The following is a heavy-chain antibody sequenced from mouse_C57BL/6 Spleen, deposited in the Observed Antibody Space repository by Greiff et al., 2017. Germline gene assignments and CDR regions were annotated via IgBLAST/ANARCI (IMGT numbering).Heavy chain of an antibody. CDR1: GYTFTEYT. D-gene: IGHD1-1*01. Sequence: QVQLQQSGAELVKPGASVKLSCKASGYTFTEYTIHWVKQRSGQGLEWIGWFYPGSGSIKYNEKFKDKATLTADKSSSTVYMELSRLTYDDSAVYFCARNGRYNGRRYKDFGNWGQGTTLTVSS. J-gene: IGHJ2*01. CDR2: FYPGSGSI. CDR3: ARNGRYNGRRYKDFGN. V-gene: IGHV1-62-2*01.